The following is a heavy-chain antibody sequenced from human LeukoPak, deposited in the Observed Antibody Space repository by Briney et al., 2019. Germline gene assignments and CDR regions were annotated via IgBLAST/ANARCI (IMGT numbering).Heavy chain of an antibody. Sequence: GGSLRLSCAASGFTFSSYGMHWVRQAPGKGLEWVAVIWYDGSNKYYADSVKGRFTISRDNSKNTVYLQMNSLRVEDTAVYYCAKGFYDSGPWGQGTLVTVSS. CDR3: AKGFYDSGP. CDR1: GFTFSSYG. J-gene: IGHJ5*02. CDR2: IWYDGSNK. V-gene: IGHV3-30*02. D-gene: IGHD3-22*01.